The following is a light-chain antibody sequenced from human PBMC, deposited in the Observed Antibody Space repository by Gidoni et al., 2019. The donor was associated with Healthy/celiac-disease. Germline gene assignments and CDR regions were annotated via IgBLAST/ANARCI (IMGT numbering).Light chain of an antibody. CDR3: QQYGSSPWT. V-gene: IGKV3-20*01. J-gene: IGKJ1*01. CDR1: QSVSSSY. Sequence: EIVLTQSPGTLSLSPGERATLSCRASQSVSSSYLAWYQQKPGQAPRLLIYCAPSRATGIPDRFSGSGSGTDFTLTISRLEPEYFAVYYCQQYGSSPWTFXQXTKVEIK. CDR2: CAP.